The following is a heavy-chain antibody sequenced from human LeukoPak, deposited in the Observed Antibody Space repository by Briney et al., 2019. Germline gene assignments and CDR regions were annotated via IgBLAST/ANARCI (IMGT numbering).Heavy chain of an antibody. Sequence: PSETLSLTCTVSGGSISSSSYYWGWIRQPPGKGLEWIGSIYYSGSTYYNPSLKSRVTISVDTSKNQFSLKLSSVTAADTAVYYCARDMGQRWLQLGYFDYWGQGTLVTVSS. CDR1: GGSISSSSYY. CDR2: IYYSGST. CDR3: ARDMGQRWLQLGYFDY. J-gene: IGHJ4*02. V-gene: IGHV4-39*07. D-gene: IGHD5-24*01.